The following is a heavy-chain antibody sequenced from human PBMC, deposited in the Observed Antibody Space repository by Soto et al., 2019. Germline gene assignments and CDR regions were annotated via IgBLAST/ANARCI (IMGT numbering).Heavy chain of an antibody. V-gene: IGHV3-48*03. CDR3: ARGPQGSYGSIDY. J-gene: IGHJ4*02. CDR1: GFTFSSYE. Sequence: GGSLRLSCAASGFTFSSYEMNWVRQAPGKGREWVSYMSSISGSTIYYADSVKGRFTISRDNAKTSLYLQMNSLRAEDTAVYYCARGPQGSYGSIDYWGQGTLVTVSS. D-gene: IGHD5-18*01. CDR2: MSSISGSTI.